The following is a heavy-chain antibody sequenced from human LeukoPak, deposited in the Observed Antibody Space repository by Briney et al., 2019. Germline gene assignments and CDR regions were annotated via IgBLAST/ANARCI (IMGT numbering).Heavy chain of an antibody. Sequence: GWSLNGARKTSGDSVKDYCIGLGRQITVKNLEWMGIIYPGDSDTRYSPSFQGQVTISADKSISTAHLQWSSLKASDTAMYYCARPSNSGYDYWGQGALVTVSS. CDR2: IYPGDSDT. CDR3: ARPSNSGYDY. CDR1: GDSVKDYC. D-gene: IGHD5-12*01. V-gene: IGHV5-51*01. J-gene: IGHJ4*02.